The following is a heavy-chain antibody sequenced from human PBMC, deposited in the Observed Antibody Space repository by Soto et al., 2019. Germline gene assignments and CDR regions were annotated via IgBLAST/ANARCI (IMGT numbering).Heavy chain of an antibody. V-gene: IGHV1-18*04. CDR3: ARDWYYYDSSGYYYFDY. Sequence: QVQLVQSGAEVKKPGASVKVSCKASGYTFTSYGISWVRQAPGQVLEWMGWISAYNGNTNYAQKLQGRVTMTTDTSTSTAYMELRSLRSDDTAVYYCARDWYYYDSSGYYYFDYWGQGTLVTVSS. CDR1: GYTFTSYG. CDR2: ISAYNGNT. D-gene: IGHD3-22*01. J-gene: IGHJ4*02.